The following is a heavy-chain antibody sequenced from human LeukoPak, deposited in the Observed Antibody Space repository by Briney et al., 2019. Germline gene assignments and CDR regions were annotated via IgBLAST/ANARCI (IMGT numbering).Heavy chain of an antibody. V-gene: IGHV1-18*01. CDR3: AHSSPHPQGDYYYYYMDV. CDR1: GYTLTELS. CDR2: ISAYNGNT. Sequence: ASVKVSCKVSGYTLTELSMHWVRQAPGQGLEWMGWISAYNGNTNYAQKLQGRVTMTTDTSTSTAYMELRSLRSDDTVVYYCAHSSPHPQGDYYYYYMDVWGKGTTVTVSS. D-gene: IGHD6-13*01. J-gene: IGHJ6*03.